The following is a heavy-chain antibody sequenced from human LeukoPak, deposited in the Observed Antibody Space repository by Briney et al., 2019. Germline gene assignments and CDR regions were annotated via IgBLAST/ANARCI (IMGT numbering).Heavy chain of an antibody. Sequence: SETLSLTCAVYGGSFSGYYWSWIRQPPGKGLEWIGEINHSGSTNYNPSLKSRVTISVDTSKNQFSLKLSSVTAADTAVYYCARLYWGSGFDYWGQGTLVTVSS. J-gene: IGHJ4*02. V-gene: IGHV4-34*01. CDR1: GGSFSGYY. D-gene: IGHD7-27*01. CDR2: INHSGST. CDR3: ARLYWGSGFDY.